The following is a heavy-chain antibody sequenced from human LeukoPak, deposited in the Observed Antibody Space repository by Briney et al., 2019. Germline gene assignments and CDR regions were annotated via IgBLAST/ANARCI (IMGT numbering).Heavy chain of an antibody. Sequence: GGSPRLSCAASGFTFSNYGMTWVRQAPGKGLEWVSCISGSGGRTFYADSVKGRFTISRDNYKNMLYLQMNSLRAEDTAVYYCAKGLSIVPKYFDYWGQGILVTVSS. V-gene: IGHV3-23*01. CDR3: AKGLSIVPKYFDY. CDR1: GFTFSNYG. CDR2: ISGSGGRT. D-gene: IGHD2-2*01. J-gene: IGHJ4*02.